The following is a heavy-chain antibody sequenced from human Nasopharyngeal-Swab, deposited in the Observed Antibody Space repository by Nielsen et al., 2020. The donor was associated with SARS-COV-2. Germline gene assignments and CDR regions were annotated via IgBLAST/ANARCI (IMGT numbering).Heavy chain of an antibody. D-gene: IGHD2-21*02. V-gene: IGHV1-24*01. Sequence: ASVKVSCKVSGYTLTEVSMHWVRQAPGKGLEWMGGFDPEDGETIYAQKFQGRVTMTEDTSTDTAYMELSSLRSEDTAVYYCATEPAYCGGDCYSLDYWGQGTLVTVSS. CDR2: FDPEDGET. CDR3: ATEPAYCGGDCYSLDY. CDR1: GYTLTEVS. J-gene: IGHJ4*02.